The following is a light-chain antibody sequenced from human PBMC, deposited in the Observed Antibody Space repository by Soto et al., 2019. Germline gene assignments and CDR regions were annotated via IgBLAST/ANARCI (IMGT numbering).Light chain of an antibody. V-gene: IGKV3D-20*02. CDR1: QSVSSSY. Sequence: EVVLTQSPGALSLSPGERATLSCRASQSVSSSYLAWYQQKPGQAPRLLIYGASSRATGIPDRFSGSGSGTDFTLTISSLEPEDFAVYYCQQRSNWPPTFGQGTNVDI. CDR3: QQRSNWPPT. J-gene: IGKJ1*01. CDR2: GAS.